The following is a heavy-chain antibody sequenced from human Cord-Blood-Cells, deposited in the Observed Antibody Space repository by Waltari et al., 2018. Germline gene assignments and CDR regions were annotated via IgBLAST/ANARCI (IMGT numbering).Heavy chain of an antibody. D-gene: IGHD3-10*01. CDR3: ARGGSGYYYGSGSYYGY. CDR2: INHSGST. Sequence: QVQLQQWGAGLLKPSETLSLTCAVYGGSFSGYDWSWIRQPPGQGLEWIGEINHSGSTNYHPYLKSRVTISVDTSKNQFSLKLSSVTAADTAVYYCARGGSGYYYGSGSYYGYWGQGTLVTVSS. J-gene: IGHJ4*02. V-gene: IGHV4-34*01. CDR1: GGSFSGYD.